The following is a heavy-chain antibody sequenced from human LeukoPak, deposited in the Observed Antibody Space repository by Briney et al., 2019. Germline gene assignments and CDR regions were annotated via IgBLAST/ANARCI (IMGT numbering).Heavy chain of an antibody. CDR2: ISGSGGST. CDR3: ARLNHAAADPQYYYGMDV. V-gene: IGHV3-23*01. Sequence: GGSLRLSCAASGFTFSSYAMSWVRQAPGKGLEWVSAISGSGGSTYYADSVKGRFTISRDNAKNSLYLQMNSLRAEDTAVYYCARLNHAAADPQYYYGMDVWGQGTTVTVSS. CDR1: GFTFSSYA. D-gene: IGHD6-13*01. J-gene: IGHJ6*02.